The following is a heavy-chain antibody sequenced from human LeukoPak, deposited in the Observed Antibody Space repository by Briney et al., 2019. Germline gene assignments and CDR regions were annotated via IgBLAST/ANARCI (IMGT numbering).Heavy chain of an antibody. CDR2: IYYSGST. CDR1: GGSISSGDYY. V-gene: IGHV4-30-4*01. Sequence: SQTLSLTCTVSGGSISSGDYYWSWIRQPPGKGLEWIGYIYYSGSTYYNPSLKSRVIISVDTSKNQFSLKLSSVTAADTAVYYCARTHLGYCSSTSCYTPYNWFDPWGQGTLVTVSS. D-gene: IGHD2-2*02. CDR3: ARTHLGYCSSTSCYTPYNWFDP. J-gene: IGHJ5*02.